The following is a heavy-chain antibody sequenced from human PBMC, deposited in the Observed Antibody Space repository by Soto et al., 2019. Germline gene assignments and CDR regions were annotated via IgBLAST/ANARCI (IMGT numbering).Heavy chain of an antibody. CDR1: GGSISNYY. D-gene: IGHD2-21*02. CDR3: ARGPYCGSYCYFSS. Sequence: SETLSLTCSVSGGSISNYYWSFIRQPAGPGLEWIDRLYPGGNTNYNSSLKSRVTLSVHTSENRFSLNLRSVTAADTAVYYCARGPYCGSYCYFSSFGQGTLVTVSS. CDR2: LYPGGNT. J-gene: IGHJ5*01. V-gene: IGHV4-4*07.